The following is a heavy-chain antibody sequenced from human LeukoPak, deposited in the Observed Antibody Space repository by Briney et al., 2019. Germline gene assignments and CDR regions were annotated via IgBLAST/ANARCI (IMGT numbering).Heavy chain of an antibody. CDR2: INPSGGST. J-gene: IGHJ4*02. D-gene: IGHD3-22*01. Sequence: ASVKVSCKASGYTFTSYYMHWVRQAPGQGLEWMGIINPSGGSTSYAQKFQGRVTMTRDTSTSTVYMELRSLRSEDTAVYYCARDLGPYYYDSSGYSRDYWGQGTLVTVSS. CDR1: GYTFTSYY. CDR3: ARDLGPYYYDSSGYSRDY. V-gene: IGHV1-46*01.